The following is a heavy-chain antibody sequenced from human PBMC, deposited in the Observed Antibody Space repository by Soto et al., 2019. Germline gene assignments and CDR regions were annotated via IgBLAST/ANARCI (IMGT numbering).Heavy chain of an antibody. CDR3: AHSPYYDTTGYYYFDH. CDR2: IYWDGDN. CDR1: GFSLSTSGVG. V-gene: IGHV2-5*02. Sequence: ESGPTLVNPTQTLTLTCTCSGFSLSTSGVGVGWIRQPPGKALEWLALIYWDGDNRSCPSLKSRLTITKDTSKNQVVLTMTNMDPVDKATYFCAHSPYYDTTGYYYFDHWGQGALVTVSS. D-gene: IGHD3-22*01. J-gene: IGHJ4*02.